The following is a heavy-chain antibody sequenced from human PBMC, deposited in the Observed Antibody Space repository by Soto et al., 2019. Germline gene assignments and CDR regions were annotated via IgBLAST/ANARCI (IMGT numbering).Heavy chain of an antibody. CDR1: GFSFTNYE. CDR2: IVLSGDTI. Sequence: GGSLRLSCAVSGFSFTNYEMNWVRQAPGKGLEWIAYIVLSGDTIYYADSVKGRFTITRDHAKNALVLQMNTLRADDTALYYCARASCSAPPNFFDYWGRGTQVTVSS. CDR3: ARASCSAPPNFFDY. J-gene: IGHJ4*02. V-gene: IGHV3-48*03. D-gene: IGHD2-15*01.